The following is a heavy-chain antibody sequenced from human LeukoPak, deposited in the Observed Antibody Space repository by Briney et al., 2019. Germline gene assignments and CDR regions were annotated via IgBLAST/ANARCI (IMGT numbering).Heavy chain of an antibody. J-gene: IGHJ4*02. D-gene: IGHD4-17*01. CDR3: ATEGGWAPTGYGDKVY. V-gene: IGHV1-18*01. CDR2: ISPYNGNT. CDR1: GYIFTNYG. Sequence: ASVKVSCKTSGYIFTNYGISWVRQAPGQGLEWMGWISPYNGNTNYAQKLQGRVTLTTDTSTSTAYMDLRSLRSDDTAVYYCATEGGWAPTGYGDKVYWGQGTPVTVSS.